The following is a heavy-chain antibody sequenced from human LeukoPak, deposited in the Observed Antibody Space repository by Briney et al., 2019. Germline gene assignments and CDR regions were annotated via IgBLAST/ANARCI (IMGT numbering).Heavy chain of an antibody. V-gene: IGHV1-8*03. CDR1: GYTFPRYY. Sequence: GVSETVSCRVSGYTFPRYYLLWVRQATARGFEWVGWMNPIRGNTRYAQKFQGRVTITRSTSIRTAYVELRRRRSEDTAVYYCARGPVYITIFGVVIIRPYLDYWGQGTLVTVSS. J-gene: IGHJ4*02. CDR3: ARGPVYITIFGVVIIRPYLDY. D-gene: IGHD3-3*01. CDR2: MNPIRGNT.